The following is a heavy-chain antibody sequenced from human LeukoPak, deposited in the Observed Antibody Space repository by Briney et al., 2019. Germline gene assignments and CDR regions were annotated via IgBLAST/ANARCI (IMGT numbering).Heavy chain of an antibody. D-gene: IGHD3-16*01. CDR2: ISYDGNNK. Sequence: QPGRSLRLSCAASGFSFSNYGIHWVRQAPGKGLEWVAVISYDGNNKYYADSVKGRFTISRDNSKNTLYLQMSSLRAEDTALYYCATGEYYFDFWGQGTLVTVSS. CDR1: GFSFSNYG. J-gene: IGHJ4*02. CDR3: ATGEYYFDF. V-gene: IGHV3-30*03.